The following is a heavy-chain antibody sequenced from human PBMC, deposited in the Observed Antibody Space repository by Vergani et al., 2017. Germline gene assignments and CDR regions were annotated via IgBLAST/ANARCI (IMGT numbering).Heavy chain of an antibody. V-gene: IGHV3-30*02. CDR2: IRYDGSNK. CDR3: ARWGSLVR. J-gene: IGHJ5*02. CDR1: GFTFSSYG. Sequence: QVQLVESGGGVVQPGGSLRLSCAASGFTFSSYGMHWVRQAPGKGLEWVAFIRYDGSNKYYADSVKGRFTISRDNSKNTLNLQMNSLRAEDTAVYYCARWGSLVRWGQGTLVTVSS. D-gene: IGHD3-16*01.